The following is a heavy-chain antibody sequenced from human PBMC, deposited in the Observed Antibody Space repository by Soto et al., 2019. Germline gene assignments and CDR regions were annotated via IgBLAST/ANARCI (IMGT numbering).Heavy chain of an antibody. CDR3: ARDAFGFGELFSVWGVHYFDY. CDR1: GFTFSSYW. D-gene: IGHD3-10*01. J-gene: IGHJ4*02. V-gene: IGHV3-7*01. Sequence: GGSLRLSCAASGFTFSSYWMSWVRQAPGKGLEWVANIKQDGSEKYYVDSVKGRFTISRDNAKNSRYLQMNSLRAEDTAVYYCARDAFGFGELFSVWGVHYFDYWGQGTLVTVSS. CDR2: IKQDGSEK.